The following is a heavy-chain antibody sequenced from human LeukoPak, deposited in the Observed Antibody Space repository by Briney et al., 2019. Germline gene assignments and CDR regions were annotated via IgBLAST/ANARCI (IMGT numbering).Heavy chain of an antibody. CDR3: SEGYFEPFDH. J-gene: IGHJ4*02. CDR2: IYTSGST. CDR1: GGSISSYY. V-gene: IGHV4-4*07. Sequence: SETLSLTCTVSGGSISSYYWSWIRQPAGKGLEWIGRIYTSGSTNYNPSLKSRVTISVDKSKNQFSLKLSSVTAADTAVYYCSEGYFEPFDHWGQGILVTVSS. D-gene: IGHD2/OR15-2a*01.